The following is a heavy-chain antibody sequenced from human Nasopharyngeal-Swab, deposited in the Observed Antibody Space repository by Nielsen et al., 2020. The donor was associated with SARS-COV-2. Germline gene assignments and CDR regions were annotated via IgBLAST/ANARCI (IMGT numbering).Heavy chain of an antibody. CDR2: ISYDGSNK. CDR3: ARVSFDIYGYFDY. D-gene: IGHD3-9*01. V-gene: IGHV3-30-3*01. J-gene: IGHJ4*02. Sequence: PGKGLEWVAVISYDGSNKYYADSVKGRFTISRDNSKNTLYLQMNSLRAEDTAVYYCARVSFDIYGYFDYWGQGTLVTVSS.